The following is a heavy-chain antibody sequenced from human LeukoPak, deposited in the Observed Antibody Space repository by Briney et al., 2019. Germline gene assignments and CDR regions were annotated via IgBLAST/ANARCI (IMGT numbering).Heavy chain of an antibody. CDR2: IIPIFGTA. V-gene: IGHV1-69*05. Sequence: SVKVSCKASGGTFSSYAISWVRQAPGQGLEWMGGIIPIFGTANYAQKFQGRVTITTDESTSTAYMELSSLRSEDTAVYYCARGGYYYDSSGYYYWGQGTLVTVSS. CDR3: ARGGYYYDSSGYYY. CDR1: GGTFSSYA. J-gene: IGHJ4*02. D-gene: IGHD3-22*01.